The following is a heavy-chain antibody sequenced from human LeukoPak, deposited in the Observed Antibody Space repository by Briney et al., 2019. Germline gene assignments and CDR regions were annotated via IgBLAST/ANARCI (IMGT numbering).Heavy chain of an antibody. CDR2: INPNSGGT. J-gene: IGHJ4*02. V-gene: IGHV1-2*02. Sequence: GASVKVSCKASGYTFTGYYMHWVRQAPGQGLEWMGWINPNSGGTNYAQKFQGRVTMTRDTSISTAYMELSRLRSDDTAVYYCARDLSPIVATIVMIDYWGQGTLVTVSS. D-gene: IGHD5-12*01. CDR1: GYTFTGYY. CDR3: ARDLSPIVATIVMIDY.